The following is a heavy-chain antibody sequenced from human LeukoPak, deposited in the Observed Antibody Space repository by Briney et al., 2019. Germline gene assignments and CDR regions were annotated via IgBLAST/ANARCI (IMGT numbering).Heavy chain of an antibody. J-gene: IGHJ4*02. CDR1: GYTFTGCY. CDR3: ASDILQWLPQGGYFDY. D-gene: IGHD6-19*01. V-gene: IGHV1-2*02. CDR2: INPNSGGT. Sequence: GASVNVSCKASGYTFTGCYMHWVRQAPGQGLEWMGWINPNSGGTNYAQKFQGRVTMTRDTSISTAYMELSRLRSDDTAVYYCASDILQWLPQGGYFDYWGQGTLVTVSS.